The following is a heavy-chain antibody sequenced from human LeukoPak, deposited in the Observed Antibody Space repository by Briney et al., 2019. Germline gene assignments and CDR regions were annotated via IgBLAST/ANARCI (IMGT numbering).Heavy chain of an antibody. CDR1: GFTFSNYW. CDR3: ARASKPWLQLT. Sequence: PRGSLRHSCAASGFTFSNYWMIWVSQAQGKGLEWVGNIKEDGSEKRYADSVRGRFTISRDNAQTSIYLQMNSLRAEDTAVYYCARASKPWLQLTWGQGTLVTVSS. V-gene: IGHV3-7*05. J-gene: IGHJ5*02. D-gene: IGHD5-24*01. CDR2: IKEDGSEK.